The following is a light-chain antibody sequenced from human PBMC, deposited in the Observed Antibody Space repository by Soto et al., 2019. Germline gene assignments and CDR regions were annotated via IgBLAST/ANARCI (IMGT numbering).Light chain of an antibody. V-gene: IGKV3-20*01. CDR1: PSVSSY. CDR3: QQYGSSPSIT. Sequence: EIVLTQSPGTLSLSPGERTTVSCSASPSVSSYLAWYQQKPGQAPRLLIYGASNRATGIPDRFSGSGSGTDFTLTISRLEPEDFAVYYCQQYGSSPSITFGQGTRLEIK. CDR2: GAS. J-gene: IGKJ5*01.